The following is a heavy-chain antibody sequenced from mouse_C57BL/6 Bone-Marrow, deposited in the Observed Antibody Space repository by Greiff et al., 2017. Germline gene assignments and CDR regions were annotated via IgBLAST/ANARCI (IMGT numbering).Heavy chain of an antibody. CDR3: ARPLYGSTFYYAMDY. Sequence: VQLQQSGGDLVKPGGSLKLSCAASGFTFSSYGMSWVRQTPDKRLEWVATISSGGSYTYYPDSVKGRFTISRDNAKNTLYLQMSSLKSEDTAMYYSARPLYGSTFYYAMDYWGQGTSVTVSS. CDR1: GFTFSSYG. V-gene: IGHV5-6*01. D-gene: IGHD1-1*01. CDR2: ISSGGSYT. J-gene: IGHJ4*01.